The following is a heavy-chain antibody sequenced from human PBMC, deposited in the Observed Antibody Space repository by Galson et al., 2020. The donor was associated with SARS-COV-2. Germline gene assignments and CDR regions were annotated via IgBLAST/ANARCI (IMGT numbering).Heavy chain of an antibody. CDR2: IYYSGST. V-gene: IGHV4-39*01. CDR3: ARNGGSNWNAEYFQH. CDR1: GGSISSSSYF. Sequence: SETLSLTCTVSGGSISSSSYFWGWIRQPPGKGLEWIGSIYYSGSTNYNPSLKSRVIISVDTSKNQFSLKLRSVTAADTAVYYCARNGGSNWNAEYFQHWGQGTLVTVSS. J-gene: IGHJ1*01. D-gene: IGHD1-1*01.